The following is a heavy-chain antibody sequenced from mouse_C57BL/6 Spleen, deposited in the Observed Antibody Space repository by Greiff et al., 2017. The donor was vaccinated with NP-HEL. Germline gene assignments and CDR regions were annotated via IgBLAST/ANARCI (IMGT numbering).Heavy chain of an antibody. J-gene: IGHJ1*03. V-gene: IGHV1-52*01. D-gene: IGHD1-1*01. CDR3: ARSDYGSSYWDFDV. CDR2: IDPSDSET. CDR1: GYTFTSYW. Sequence: QVQLKQSGAELVRPGSSVKLSCKASGYTFTSYWMHWVKQRPIQGLEWIGNIDPSDSETHYNQKFKDKATLTVDKSSSTAYMQLSSLTSEDSAVYYCARSDYGSSYWDFDVWGTGTTVTVSS.